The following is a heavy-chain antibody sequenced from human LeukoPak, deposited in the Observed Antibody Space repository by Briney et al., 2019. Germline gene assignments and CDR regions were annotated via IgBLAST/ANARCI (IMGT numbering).Heavy chain of an antibody. CDR1: GFTFSSYA. D-gene: IGHD2-21*01. CDR2: ISGSGGST. CDR3: AKDGRVVGGDGDHY. V-gene: IGHV3-23*01. J-gene: IGHJ4*02. Sequence: GGSLRLSCAASGFTFSSYAMSWVRQAPGKGLEWVSAISGSGGSTYYADSVKGRFTISKDNSKNTLYLQMNSLRAEDTAVYYCAKDGRVVGGDGDHYWGQGTLVTVSS.